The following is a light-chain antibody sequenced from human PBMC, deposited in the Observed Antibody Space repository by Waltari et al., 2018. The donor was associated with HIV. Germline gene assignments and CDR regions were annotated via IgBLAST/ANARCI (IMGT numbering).Light chain of an antibody. CDR2: LNSDGSH. CDR1: SGRNSYA. Sequence: LVVTQSPSASASLGASVTLTCTLSSGRNSYAIAWHQQQPEKGPRYLMRLNSDGSHTKGAGIPDRFSGSSSGAERYLTISSRQSEDEADYYCQTWGPGIEVFGGGTKLTVL. V-gene: IGLV4-69*02. J-gene: IGLJ3*02. CDR3: QTWGPGIEV.